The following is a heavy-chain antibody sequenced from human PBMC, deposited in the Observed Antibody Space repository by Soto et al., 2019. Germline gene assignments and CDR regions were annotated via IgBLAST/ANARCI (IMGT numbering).Heavy chain of an antibody. CDR2: INPKSGGT. Sequence: QVLLAQSGVEVKEPGASVKVSCKASGYTFTGYYMHWVRQAPGQGLEWMGWINPKSGGTKYAQHFQGWVTLTRDTSISTAYMELSRLTSDDTAVYYCATDIAAAEYFDYWGQGTLVTVSS. CDR1: GYTFTGYY. V-gene: IGHV1-2*04. D-gene: IGHD6-13*01. CDR3: ATDIAAAEYFDY. J-gene: IGHJ4*02.